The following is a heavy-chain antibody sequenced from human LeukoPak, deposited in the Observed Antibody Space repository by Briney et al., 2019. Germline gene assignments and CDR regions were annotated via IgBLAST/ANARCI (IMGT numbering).Heavy chain of an antibody. J-gene: IGHJ3*01. V-gene: IGHV3-7*01. D-gene: IGHD4-17*01. CDR2: IMQDGSEK. CDR3: ARESTKYGAYVSGFDF. CDR1: GFTFSSHW. Sequence: GGSLRLSCIASGFTFSSHWMNWVRQAPGKGLEWVANIMQDGSEKYYVDSVKGRFIISRDNAKNSLYLQMNSLRAEGTAVYYCARESTKYGAYVSGFDFWGQGTMVTVSS.